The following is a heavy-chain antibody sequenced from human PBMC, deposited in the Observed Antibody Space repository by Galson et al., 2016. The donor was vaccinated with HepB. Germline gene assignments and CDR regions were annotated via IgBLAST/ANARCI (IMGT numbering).Heavy chain of an antibody. CDR1: GFTLSNSA. V-gene: IGHV3-7*05. D-gene: IGHD3-10*01. CDR2: IKQDGSEE. Sequence: SLRLSCAASGFTLSNSAMSWVRQAPGKGLEWVANIKQDGSEEYYVDSVKGRLTISRDNAKNSLYLQMNSLRAEDTAVYYCARRRGSGSHDYWGQGTLVTVSS. J-gene: IGHJ4*02. CDR3: ARRRGSGSHDY.